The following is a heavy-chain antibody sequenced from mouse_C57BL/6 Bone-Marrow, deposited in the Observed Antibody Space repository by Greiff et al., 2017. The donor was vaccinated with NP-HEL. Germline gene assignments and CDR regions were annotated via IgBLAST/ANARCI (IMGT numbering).Heavy chain of an antibody. CDR1: GFTFTSYG. CDR2: IYPGSGNT. CDR3: HITTRWYFDV. Sequence: VQLQQSGAELVRPGASVKLSCTASGFTFTSYGISWVQQRPGQGLEWIGEIYPGSGNTYYTENFKGQATITADKSSSTAYMELRSLASEDSAVYFCHITTRWYFDVWGAGTTVTVSS. V-gene: IGHV1-81*01. D-gene: IGHD1-1*01. J-gene: IGHJ1*01.